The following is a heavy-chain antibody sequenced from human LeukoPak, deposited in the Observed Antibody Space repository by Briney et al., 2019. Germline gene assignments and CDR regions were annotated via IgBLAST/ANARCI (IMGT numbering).Heavy chain of an antibody. J-gene: IGHJ3*02. CDR1: GFTFGSFA. Sequence: PGGSLRLSCAVSGFTFGSFAMGWVRQAPGKGLGWVSAISGSGGSTYYADSVKGRFTISRDNSKNTLYLQMNSLRAEDTAVYYCARGGQLSGAFDIWGQGTMVTVSS. V-gene: IGHV3-23*01. D-gene: IGHD6-6*01. CDR3: ARGGQLSGAFDI. CDR2: ISGSGGST.